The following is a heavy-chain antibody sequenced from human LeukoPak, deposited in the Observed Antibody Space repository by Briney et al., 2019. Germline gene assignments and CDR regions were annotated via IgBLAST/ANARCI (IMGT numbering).Heavy chain of an antibody. J-gene: IGHJ4*02. CDR2: IYSGGST. CDR3: ARYFGEGGSLDY. V-gene: IGHV3-66*01. D-gene: IGHD1-26*01. Sequence: GGSLRLSCAASGFTVSSSYMSWVRQAPGKGLEWVSVIYSGGSTYYADSVKGRFTISRDNAKNSLYLQMNSLRAEDTAVYYCARYFGEGGSLDYWGQGTLVTVSS. CDR1: GFTVSSSY.